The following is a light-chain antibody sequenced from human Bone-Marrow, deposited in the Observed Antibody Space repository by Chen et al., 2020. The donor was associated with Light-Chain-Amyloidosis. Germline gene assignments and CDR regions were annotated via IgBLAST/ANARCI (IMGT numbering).Light chain of an antibody. V-gene: IGLV3-21*02. J-gene: IGLJ3*02. CDR1: NIGSTS. CDR3: QVWDRSSDRPV. CDR2: DDS. Sequence: SYVLTQPSSVSVAPGQTATIACGGNNIGSTSVHWYQQTPGQAPLLVVYDDSDRPSAIPERLSGSNSGNTATLTISRVEAGDEAYYYCQVWDRSSDRPVFGGGTKLTVL.